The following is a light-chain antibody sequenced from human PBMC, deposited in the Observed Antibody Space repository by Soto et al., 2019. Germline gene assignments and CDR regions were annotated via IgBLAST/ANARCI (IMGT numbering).Light chain of an antibody. CDR3: QQYGSSPLT. CDR1: QSVSSSY. CDR2: GAS. J-gene: IGKJ4*01. V-gene: IGKV3-20*01. Sequence: EIVLTQSPGTLSLSPGEGATLSCRASQSVSSSYLAWFQQKPGQAPRLLIDGASRRATGIPDRFSGSGSGTDFTLTISRLEPEDFAVYYCQQYGSSPLTFGGGTKVEIK.